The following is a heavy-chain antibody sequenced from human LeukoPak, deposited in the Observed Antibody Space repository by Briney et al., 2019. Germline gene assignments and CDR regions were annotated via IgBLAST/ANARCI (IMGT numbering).Heavy chain of an antibody. CDR2: INPNSGGT. CDR3: ARGHYDILTGYYSFDY. CDR1: GYAFTGYY. D-gene: IGHD3-9*01. V-gene: IGHV1-2*02. Sequence: ASVKVSCKASGYAFTGYYMHWVRQAPGQGLEWMGWINPNSGGTNYAQKFQGRVTMTRDTSISTAYMELSRLRSDDTAVYYCARGHYDILTGYYSFDYWGKGTLVTVSS. J-gene: IGHJ4*02.